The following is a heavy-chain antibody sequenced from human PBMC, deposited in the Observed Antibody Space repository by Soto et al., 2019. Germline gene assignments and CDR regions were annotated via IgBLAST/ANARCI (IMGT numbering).Heavy chain of an antibody. CDR3: AREVGNMDV. Sequence: GASVKVSCKASGYTFTTYGINWVRQAPGQGLEWMGWVSPYNGDTTCAQKVQGRVTMTTDKSTRTAYLELRSLRSDDTAVYYCAREVGNMDVWGQGTTVTVSS. V-gene: IGHV1-18*04. J-gene: IGHJ6*02. CDR1: GYTFTTYG. CDR2: VSPYNGDT. D-gene: IGHD2-2*01.